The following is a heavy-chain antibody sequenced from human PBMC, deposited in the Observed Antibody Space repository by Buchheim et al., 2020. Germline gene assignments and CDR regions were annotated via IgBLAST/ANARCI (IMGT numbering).Heavy chain of an antibody. Sequence: QVQLVQSEAAVKKPGASVKVSCKASGYTFTSYYMHWVRQAPGQGLEWMGIINPSGGSTTYALKFQGRVTMTRDTSTRTVYLDLSSLRSEDTAVYYCARELFEDTVTYYYYYGMDVWGQGTT. D-gene: IGHD4-11*01. CDR2: INPSGGST. J-gene: IGHJ6*02. CDR1: GYTFTSYY. V-gene: IGHV1-46*01. CDR3: ARELFEDTVTYYYYYGMDV.